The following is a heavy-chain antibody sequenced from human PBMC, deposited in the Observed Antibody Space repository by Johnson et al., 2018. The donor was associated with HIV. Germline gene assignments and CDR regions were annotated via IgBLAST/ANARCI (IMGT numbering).Heavy chain of an antibody. V-gene: IGHV3-30*19. Sequence: QLVESGGGVVQPGRSLRLSCAASGFTFSTFGMHWVRQAPGKGLEWVAVIWYDGSNKYYADSVKGRFTISRDNSKNTLYLQMNSLRAEDTAVYYCAREGNWNYVLAFDIWGQGTMVTVSS. CDR2: IWYDGSNK. CDR1: GFTFSTFG. J-gene: IGHJ3*02. CDR3: AREGNWNYVLAFDI. D-gene: IGHD1-7*01.